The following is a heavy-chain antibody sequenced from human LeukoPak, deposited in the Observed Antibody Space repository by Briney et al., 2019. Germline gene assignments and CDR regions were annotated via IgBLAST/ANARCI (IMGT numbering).Heavy chain of an antibody. Sequence: GGSLRLSCAASGFTFSDVSMAWVRQAPGKGLEWVGRVLTESDGGTADYAAPAKGRFTISRDDSKDTLYLQMNSLKAEDTAMYFCATDYKPGTYYFDFWGQGTLVTVSS. CDR1: GFTFSDVS. V-gene: IGHV3-15*01. D-gene: IGHD5-24*01. CDR2: VLTESDGGTA. J-gene: IGHJ4*02. CDR3: ATDYKPGTYYFDF.